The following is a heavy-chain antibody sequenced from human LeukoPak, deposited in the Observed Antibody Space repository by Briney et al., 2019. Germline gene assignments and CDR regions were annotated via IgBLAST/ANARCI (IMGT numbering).Heavy chain of an antibody. CDR1: GFTFSSYA. Sequence: GGSLRLSCVASGFTFSSYAMHWVRQAPGKGLEWVAVISYDGSNKYYADSVKGRFTISRDNSKNTLYLQMNSLRAEDTAVYYCTREGTLCVYFDYWGQGTLVTVS. CDR2: ISYDGSNK. J-gene: IGHJ4*02. V-gene: IGHV3-30-3*01. CDR3: TREGTLCVYFDY.